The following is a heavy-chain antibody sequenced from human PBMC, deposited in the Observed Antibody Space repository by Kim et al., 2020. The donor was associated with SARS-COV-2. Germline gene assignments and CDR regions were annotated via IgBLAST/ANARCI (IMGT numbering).Heavy chain of an antibody. V-gene: IGHV3-23*01. J-gene: IGHJ4*02. D-gene: IGHD1-26*01. CDR1: GFTFSTYG. CDR2: ISGSGAKT. Sequence: GGSLRLSCAASGFTFSTYGMTWVCQAPGKGLEWVSSISGSGAKTHYADSVKGRFTISRDNSKNTLYLQMNSLRAEDTAIYYCAKADSGTYDDWGRGTLVTVSS. CDR3: AKADSGTYDD.